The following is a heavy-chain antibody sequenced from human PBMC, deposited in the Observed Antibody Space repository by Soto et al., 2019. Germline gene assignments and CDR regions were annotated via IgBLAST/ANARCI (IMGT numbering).Heavy chain of an antibody. D-gene: IGHD3-16*01. J-gene: IGHJ6*02. Sequence: ASVKVSCKASGYTFTTYGISWVRQAPGQGLEWMGWISGYNGHTKYAQKLQGRVTMTTDTSTSTVYMDLWSLRSDDTAVYYCAREGEMPYYYYGLDVWG. CDR2: ISGYNGHT. CDR1: GYTFTTYG. CDR3: AREGEMPYYYYGLDV. V-gene: IGHV1-18*01.